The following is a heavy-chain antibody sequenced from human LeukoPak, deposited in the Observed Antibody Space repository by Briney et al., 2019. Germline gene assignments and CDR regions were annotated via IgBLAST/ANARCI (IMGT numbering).Heavy chain of an antibody. CDR3: ARDQSGSSYYYYGMDV. J-gene: IGHJ6*02. Sequence: SVKVSCKASGGTFSSYAISWVRQAPGQGLEWMGRIIPIFGIANYAQKFQGRVTITADKSTSTAYMELSSLRSEDTAVYYCARDQSGSSYYYYGMDVWGQGTTVTVSS. D-gene: IGHD1-26*01. V-gene: IGHV1-69*04. CDR1: GGTFSSYA. CDR2: IIPIFGIA.